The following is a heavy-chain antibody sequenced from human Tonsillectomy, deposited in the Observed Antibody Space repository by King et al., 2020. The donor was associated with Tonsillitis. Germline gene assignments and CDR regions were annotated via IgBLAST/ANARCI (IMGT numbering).Heavy chain of an antibody. CDR1: GGSISSGGYS. J-gene: IGHJ5*02. CDR3: ARGPQGPQKDLNWFDP. CDR2: IYHSGST. Sequence: QLQESGSGLVKPSQTLSLTCAVSGGSISSGGYSWSWIRQPPGKGLEWIGYIYHSGSTYYNPSLKSRVTISVDRSKNQFSLKLNSVTAADTAVYYCARGPQGPQKDLNWFDPWGQGTLVTVSS. V-gene: IGHV4-30-2*01.